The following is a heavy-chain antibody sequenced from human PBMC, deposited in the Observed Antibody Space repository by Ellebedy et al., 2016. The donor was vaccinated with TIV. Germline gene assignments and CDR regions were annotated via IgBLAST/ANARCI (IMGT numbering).Heavy chain of an antibody. V-gene: IGHV3-7*01. CDR1: GFSITYYA. J-gene: IGHJ5*02. CDR2: INHDGKEK. Sequence: GESLKISCGASGFSITYYAMHWVRQAPGKGLEWVASINHDGKEKYFVDSVKGRFTISRDNAKDSLYLQINSLRAEDTAVYYCARGLSGYGDTGGFSNWFDPWGQGTPVTVSS. D-gene: IGHD5-12*01. CDR3: ARGLSGYGDTGGFSNWFDP.